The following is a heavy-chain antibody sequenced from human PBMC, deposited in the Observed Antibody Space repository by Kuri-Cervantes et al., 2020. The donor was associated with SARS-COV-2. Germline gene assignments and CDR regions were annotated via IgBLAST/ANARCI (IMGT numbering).Heavy chain of an antibody. J-gene: IGHJ4*02. CDR1: GYTFSSYG. D-gene: IGHD3-3*01. CDR3: ARSQGPEWFPHSFDY. Sequence: ASVKVSCKASGYTFSSYGISWVRQAPGLGFEWMGWINTYNGNTNYAQKFLGRVTVARDTSTSTAYMELRSLRSDDTAVYYCARSQGPEWFPHSFDYWGQGTLVTVSS. V-gene: IGHV1-18*01. CDR2: INTYNGNT.